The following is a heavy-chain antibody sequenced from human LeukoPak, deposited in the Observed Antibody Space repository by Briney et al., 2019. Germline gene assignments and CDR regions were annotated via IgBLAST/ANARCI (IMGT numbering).Heavy chain of an antibody. CDR2: ISNSSSYI. CDR1: GFTFSSYS. V-gene: IGHV3-21*01. Sequence: GGSLRLSCAASGFTFSSYSMNWVRQAPGKGLEWVSSISNSSSYIYYADSVKGRFTSSRDNATNSLYLQMNSLRAEDTAVYYCARGRISLDVSGKGSTVTVSP. J-gene: IGHJ6*04. CDR3: ARGRISLDV. D-gene: IGHD2/OR15-2a*01.